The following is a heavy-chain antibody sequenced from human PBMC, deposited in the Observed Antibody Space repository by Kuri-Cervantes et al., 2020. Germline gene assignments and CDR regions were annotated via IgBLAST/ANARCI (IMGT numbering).Heavy chain of an antibody. Sequence: SETLSLTCTVSGGSISSGGYYWSWIRQYPGKGLEWIGYIYYSGSTYYNPSLKSRVTISVDTSKNQFSLKLSSVTAADTAVYYCARANGYSSSWGFDPWGQGTLVTVSS. CDR1: GGSISSGGYY. V-gene: IGHV4-30-4*08. D-gene: IGHD6-13*01. J-gene: IGHJ5*02. CDR3: ARANGYSSSWGFDP. CDR2: IYYSGST.